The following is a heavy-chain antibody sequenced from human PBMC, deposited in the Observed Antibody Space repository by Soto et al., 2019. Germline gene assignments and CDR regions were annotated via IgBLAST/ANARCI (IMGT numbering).Heavy chain of an antibody. CDR3: ARARTGDFDY. CDR2: INPSAGSI. D-gene: IGHD7-27*01. CDR1: GYTFTSYY. Sequence: ASVKVSCKASGYTFTSYYMHWVRQAPGQGLEWMGIINPSAGSINYAQKFQGRVTTTRDTSTSTVYMELSSLRSEDTALYYCARARTGDFDYWGQGTLVTVSS. J-gene: IGHJ4*02. V-gene: IGHV1-46*01.